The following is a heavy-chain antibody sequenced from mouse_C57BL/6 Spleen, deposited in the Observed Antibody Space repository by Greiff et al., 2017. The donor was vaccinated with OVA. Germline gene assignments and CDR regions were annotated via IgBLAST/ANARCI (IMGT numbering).Heavy chain of an antibody. CDR2: ISDGGSYT. J-gene: IGHJ4*01. CDR1: GFTFSSYA. D-gene: IGHD1-1*01. Sequence: EVMLVESGGGLVKPGGSLKLSCAASGFTFSSYAMSWVRQTPEKRLEWVATISDGGSYTYYPDNVKGRFTISRDNAKNNLYLQMSHLKSEDTAMYYCARGPYYYGSRDYAMDYWGQGTPVTVSS. V-gene: IGHV5-4*03. CDR3: ARGPYYYGSRDYAMDY.